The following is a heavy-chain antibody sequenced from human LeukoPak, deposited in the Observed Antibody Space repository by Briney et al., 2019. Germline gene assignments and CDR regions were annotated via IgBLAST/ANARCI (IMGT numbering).Heavy chain of an antibody. CDR2: INHSGST. Sequence: SETLSLTCAVYGGSFSGYYWSWIRQSPGKGLEWIGEINHSGSTNYNPSLKSRVTISLDTSKNQFSLKLSSVTAADTAVYYCARGRRVTRVRGVIGGMDVWGQGTTVTVSS. CDR1: GGSFSGYY. J-gene: IGHJ6*02. D-gene: IGHD3-10*01. CDR3: ARGRRVTRVRGVIGGMDV. V-gene: IGHV4-34*01.